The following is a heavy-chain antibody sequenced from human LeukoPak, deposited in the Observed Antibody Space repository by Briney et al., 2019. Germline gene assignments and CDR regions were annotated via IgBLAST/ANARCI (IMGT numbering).Heavy chain of an antibody. J-gene: IGHJ3*01. D-gene: IGHD5-18*01. CDR2: FDPEDGET. Sequence: ASVKVSCKLSGYTLAELSIHWVRQVPGKGLEWMGGFDPEDGETFFAQKFQGRVTMTEDTSTDTAYMELSSLRYEDTAVYYCATQDVDPTMGTGGYSDALDVWGQGTLVTVSS. CDR3: ATQDVDPTMGTGGYSDALDV. CDR1: GYTLAELS. V-gene: IGHV1-24*01.